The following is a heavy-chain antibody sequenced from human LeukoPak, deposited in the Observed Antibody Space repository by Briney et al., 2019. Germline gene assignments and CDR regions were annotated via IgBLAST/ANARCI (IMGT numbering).Heavy chain of an antibody. CDR1: GGSISSSSYY. CDR2: IYYSGST. CDR3: ARRIVVVVAAIGFNWFDP. J-gene: IGHJ5*02. V-gene: IGHV4-39*01. Sequence: PSETLSLTCTVSGGSISSSSYYWGWIRQPPGKGLEWIGSIYYSGSTYYNPSLKSRVTISVDTSKNQFSLKLSSVTAADTAVYYCARRIVVVVAAIGFNWFDPWGQGTLVTVSS. D-gene: IGHD2-15*01.